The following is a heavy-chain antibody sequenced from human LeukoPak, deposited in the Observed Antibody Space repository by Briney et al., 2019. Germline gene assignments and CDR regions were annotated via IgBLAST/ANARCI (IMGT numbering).Heavy chain of an antibody. CDR3: ARRPSEAAPYYDILTAPLAG. Sequence: GGSLRLSCAASGFTFSSYSINWVRQAPGKGLEWVSSIRSSGSYIYYADSVKGRFTISRDNAKNSLYLQMNSLRAEDTAVYYCARRPSEAAPYYDILTAPLAGWGQGTLVTVSS. CDR1: GFTFSSYS. J-gene: IGHJ4*02. D-gene: IGHD3-9*01. V-gene: IGHV3-21*01. CDR2: IRSSGSYI.